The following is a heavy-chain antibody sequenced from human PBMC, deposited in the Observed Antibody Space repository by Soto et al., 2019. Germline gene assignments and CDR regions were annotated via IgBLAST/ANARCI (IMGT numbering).Heavy chain of an antibody. J-gene: IGHJ4*02. D-gene: IGHD2-21*02. CDR3: ARGGSNVVLTDPYDY. Sequence: ASVKVSCKASGYTFSSYYMNWVRQAPGQGLEWLGIINPSGGYTTYAQRFLGRVTMTSDTSTSTVHMELGSLTSEDTAVYYCARGGSNVVLTDPYDYWGQGTLVTVSS. CDR2: INPSGGYT. V-gene: IGHV1-46*03. CDR1: GYTFSSYY.